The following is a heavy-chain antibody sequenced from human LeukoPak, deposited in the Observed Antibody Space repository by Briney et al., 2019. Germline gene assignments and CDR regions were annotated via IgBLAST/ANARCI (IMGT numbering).Heavy chain of an antibody. V-gene: IGHV3-21*01. CDR1: GFTFSSYS. CDR2: ISSSSSYI. Sequence: GGSLRLSCAASGFTFSSYSMNWVRQAPGKGLEWVSSISSSSSYIYYADSVKGRFTISRDNAKNSLYLQMNSLRAEDTAVYYCARSYDSSGYYYYYYYSYMDVWGKGTTVTVSS. CDR3: ARSYDSSGYYYYYYYSYMDV. J-gene: IGHJ6*03. D-gene: IGHD3-22*01.